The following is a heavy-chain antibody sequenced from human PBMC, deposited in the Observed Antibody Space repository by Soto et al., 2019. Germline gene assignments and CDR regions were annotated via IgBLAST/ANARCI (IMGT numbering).Heavy chain of an antibody. V-gene: IGHV4-31*02. CDR2: IYNSGTT. CDR3: AREPITTTRGVTQVDP. Sequence: WTWIRQHPGKGPEWIGYIYNSGTTFYNPSLGSRVSMSSDAAKNQFSLELRSVTVADTAVYYFAREPITTTRGVTQVDPWGQGSLVTFSS. J-gene: IGHJ5*02. D-gene: IGHD3-10*01.